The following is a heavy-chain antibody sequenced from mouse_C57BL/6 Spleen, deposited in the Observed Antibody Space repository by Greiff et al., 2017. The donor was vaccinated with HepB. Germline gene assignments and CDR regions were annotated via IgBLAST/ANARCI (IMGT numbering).Heavy chain of an antibody. CDR1: GFTFSSYG. Sequence: EVMLVESGGDLVKPGGSLKLSCAASGFTFSSYGMSWVRQTPDKRLEWVATISSGGSYTYYPDSVKGRFTISRDNAKNTLYLQMSSLKSEDTAMYYCARQGDSNYYFDYWGQGTTLTVSS. D-gene: IGHD2-5*01. V-gene: IGHV5-6*02. J-gene: IGHJ2*01. CDR3: ARQGDSNYYFDY. CDR2: ISSGGSYT.